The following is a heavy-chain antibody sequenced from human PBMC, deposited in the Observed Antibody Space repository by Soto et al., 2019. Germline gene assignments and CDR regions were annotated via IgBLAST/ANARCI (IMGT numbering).Heavy chain of an antibody. CDR3: ASVETQRYYSGMDV. D-gene: IGHD2-15*01. CDR2: IIPIFRTA. V-gene: IGHV1-69*12. Sequence: QVQLVQSGAEVKKPGSSVKVSCKASGGTFSSYAISWVRQAPGQGLEWMGGIIPIFRTADSAQKFQGRVTITADESTSTAYMELSSLRSEDTAVYYCASVETQRYYSGMDVWGQGTPVTVSS. CDR1: GGTFSSYA. J-gene: IGHJ6*02.